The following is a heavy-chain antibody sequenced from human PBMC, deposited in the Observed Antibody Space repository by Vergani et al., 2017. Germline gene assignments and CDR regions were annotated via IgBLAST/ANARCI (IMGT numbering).Heavy chain of an antibody. CDR3: ASSVATVTTVAY. CDR2: IYYSGST. Sequence: QVQLQESGPGLVKPSQTLSLTCTVSGGSISSYYWSWIRQPPGKGLEWIGYIYYSGSTYYNPSLKSRVTISVDTSKNPFALKLSSVTAADTAVYYCASSVATVTTVAYWGQGTLVTVSS. V-gene: IGHV4-59*12. D-gene: IGHD4-17*01. J-gene: IGHJ4*02. CDR1: GGSISSYY.